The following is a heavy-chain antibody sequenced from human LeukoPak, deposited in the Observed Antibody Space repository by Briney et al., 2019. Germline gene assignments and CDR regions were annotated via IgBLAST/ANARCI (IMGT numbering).Heavy chain of an antibody. Sequence: APVKVSCKASGYTFSSYYMHWVRQAPGQGLEWMGIINPSGGGTSYAQKFQDRVTMTRDTSTSTVYMELSSLRSEDTAVYYCARGSSSAGGDHWGQGTLVTVSS. V-gene: IGHV1-46*01. CDR3: ARGSSSAGGDH. CDR1: GYTFSSYY. J-gene: IGHJ5*02. CDR2: INPSGGGT. D-gene: IGHD2-8*02.